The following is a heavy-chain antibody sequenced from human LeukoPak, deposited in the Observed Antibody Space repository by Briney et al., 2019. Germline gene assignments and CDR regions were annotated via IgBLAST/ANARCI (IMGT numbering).Heavy chain of an antibody. V-gene: IGHV1-8*03. J-gene: IGHJ4*02. CDR1: GYTFTSYD. CDR3: ARGPGGYWSIAAAGRYFDY. Sequence: GASVKVSCKASGYTFTSYDINGVRQATGQGREWMGWINPNSGNTGYAQKFQDRHPITRHTSISPPYTELRTLRSEDTAVYYCARGPGGYWSIAAAGRYFDYWGQGTLVTVSS. CDR2: INPNSGNT. D-gene: IGHD6-13*01.